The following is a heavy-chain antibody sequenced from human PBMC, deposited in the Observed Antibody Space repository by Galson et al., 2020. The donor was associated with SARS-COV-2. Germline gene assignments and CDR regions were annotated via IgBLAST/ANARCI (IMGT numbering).Heavy chain of an antibody. CDR3: ARYRLTYFDY. Sequence: KMSGPTLVKPTQTLTLTCTLSGFSLSTTTMAVGWIRQPPGQALEWLELIYWADDKRYSPSLKSRLTITKDTSKNQVVLTMTSVDPVDTATYYCARYRLTYFDYWGQGTLVTVSS. CDR2: IYWADDK. V-gene: IGHV2-5*02. J-gene: IGHJ4*02. D-gene: IGHD5-18*01. CDR1: GFSLSTTTMA.